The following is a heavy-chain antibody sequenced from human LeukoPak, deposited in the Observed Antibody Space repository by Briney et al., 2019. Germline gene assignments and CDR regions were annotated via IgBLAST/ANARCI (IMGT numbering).Heavy chain of an antibody. V-gene: IGHV3-13*01. CDR3: ARALQGGDFDY. D-gene: IGHD1-26*01. Sequence: GGSLRLSCAASGFTFSSYDMHWVRHATGKGLEWVSAIGTAGDTYYPGSVKGRFTISRENAKNSLYLQMNSLRAGDTAVYYCARALQGGDFDYWGQGTLVTVSS. J-gene: IGHJ4*02. CDR2: IGTAGDT. CDR1: GFTFSSYD.